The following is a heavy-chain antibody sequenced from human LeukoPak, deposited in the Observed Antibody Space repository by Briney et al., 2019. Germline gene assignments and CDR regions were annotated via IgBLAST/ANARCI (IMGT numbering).Heavy chain of an antibody. CDR2: IYRSGST. CDR1: GGSISSYY. Sequence: TSETLSLTCTVSGGSISSYYWSWIRQPPGKGLEWIGYIYRSGSTYYNPSLKSRVTISVDRSKNQFSLKLSSVTAADTAVYYCARDKILVAGRYYYYYGMDVWGQGTTVTVSS. CDR3: ARDKILVAGRYYYYYGMDV. V-gene: IGHV4-59*12. D-gene: IGHD2-15*01. J-gene: IGHJ6*02.